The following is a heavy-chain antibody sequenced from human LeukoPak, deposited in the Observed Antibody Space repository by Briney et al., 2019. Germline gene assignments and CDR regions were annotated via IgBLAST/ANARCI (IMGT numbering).Heavy chain of an antibody. CDR3: ARAKGAVDHNWFDP. D-gene: IGHD6-19*01. CDR2: INPNSGAT. CDR1: GCTFTGYY. V-gene: IGHV1-2*06. Sequence: ASVKVSCKASGCTFTGYYMHWVRQAPGQGLEWMGRINPNSGATNSAQKFQGRVTMTRDTSISTAYMELSRLRFDDTAVYYCARAKGAVDHNWFDPWGQGTLVTVSS. J-gene: IGHJ5*02.